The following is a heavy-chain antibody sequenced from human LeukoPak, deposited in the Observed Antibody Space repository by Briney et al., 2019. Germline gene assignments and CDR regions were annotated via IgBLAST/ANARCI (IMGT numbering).Heavy chain of an antibody. CDR2: IRQDGSDK. CDR3: ARDGGSAIPFDY. V-gene: IGHV3-7*01. J-gene: IGHJ4*02. Sequence: GGSLRLSCAASGFTFSDYYMSWIRQAPGKRLEWVANIRQDGSDKYYVDSVKGRFTISRDNAKNSLYLQMNSLRVEDTAVYYCARDGGSAIPFDYWGQGTLVTASS. CDR1: GFTFSDYY.